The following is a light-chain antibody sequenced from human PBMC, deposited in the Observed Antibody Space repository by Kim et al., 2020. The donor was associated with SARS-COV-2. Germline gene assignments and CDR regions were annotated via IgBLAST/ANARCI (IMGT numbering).Light chain of an antibody. CDR2: STN. V-gene: IGLV8-61*01. CDR1: SGSVSTSYY. Sequence: QSVVTQEPSFSVSPGGTVTLTCGLSSGSVSTSYYASWYQQTPGQAPRTLIYSTNTRSSGVPDRFSGSIHGNKAALTITGAQADDESDYYCVLYMGSGISVFGGGTQLTVL. J-gene: IGLJ3*02. CDR3: VLYMGSGISV.